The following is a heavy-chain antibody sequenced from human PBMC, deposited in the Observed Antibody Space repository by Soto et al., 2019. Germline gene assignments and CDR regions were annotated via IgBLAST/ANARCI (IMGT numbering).Heavy chain of an antibody. CDR1: GFTFSSYA. CDR2: ISYDGSNK. D-gene: IGHD4-4*01. CDR3: ARDGGLWLTVTNYYYYGMDV. V-gene: IGHV3-30-3*01. J-gene: IGHJ6*02. Sequence: PGGSLRLSCAASGFTFSSYAMHWVRQAPGKGLEWVAVISYDGSNKYYADSVKGRFTISRDNSKNTLYLQMNSLRADDTAVYYCARDGGLWLTVTNYYYYGMDVWGQGTTVTVS.